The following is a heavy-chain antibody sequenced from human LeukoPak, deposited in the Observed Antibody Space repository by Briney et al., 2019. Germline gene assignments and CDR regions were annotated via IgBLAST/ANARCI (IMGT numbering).Heavy chain of an antibody. Sequence: GGSLRLSCAASGFTFSSNYMSWVRQAPGKGLEWVSVIYSGGSTYYADSVKGRFTISRDNSKNTLYLQMNSLRAEDTAVYYCAKAAGIGFHYYMDVWGKGTTVTVSS. J-gene: IGHJ6*03. CDR3: AKAAGIGFHYYMDV. V-gene: IGHV3-66*01. CDR2: IYSGGST. CDR1: GFTFSSNY. D-gene: IGHD1-26*01.